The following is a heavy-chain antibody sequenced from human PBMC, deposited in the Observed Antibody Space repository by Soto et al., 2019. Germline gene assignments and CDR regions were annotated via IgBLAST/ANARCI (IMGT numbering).Heavy chain of an antibody. CDR2: IYDGSNK. D-gene: IGHD2-15*01. CDR3: AKDRQMASAATSLMDY. J-gene: IGHJ4*02. CDR1: GFTFSSYG. Sequence: GGSLRLSCAASGFTFSSYGMHWVRQAPGKGLEWVAVIYDGSNKYYADSVKGRFSISRDNSNNMVFLQTNSLRGEDTAIYYCAKDRQMASAATSLMDYWGQGTLVTVSS. V-gene: IGHV3-30*18.